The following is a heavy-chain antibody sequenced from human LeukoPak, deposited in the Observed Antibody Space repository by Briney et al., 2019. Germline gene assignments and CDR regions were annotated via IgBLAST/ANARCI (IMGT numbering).Heavy chain of an antibody. CDR2: IIPILGIA. V-gene: IGHV1-69*04. CDR1: GGTFSSYA. J-gene: IGHJ4*02. CDR3: ARGGTVTTLGFDY. Sequence: VASVKVSCKASGGTFSSYAISWVRQAPGQGLEWMGRIIPILGIANYAQKFQGRVTITADKSTSTAYMELSSLRSEDTAVYYCARGGTVTTLGFDYWGQETLVTVSS. D-gene: IGHD4-4*01.